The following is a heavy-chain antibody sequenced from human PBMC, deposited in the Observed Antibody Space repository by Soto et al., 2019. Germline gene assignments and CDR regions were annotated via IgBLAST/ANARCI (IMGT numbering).Heavy chain of an antibody. CDR2: ISYDGSNK. D-gene: IGHD6-13*01. CDR3: AKDTDSSSWYYYY. Sequence: QVQLVESGGGVVQPGRSLRLSCAASGFTFSSYGMHWVRQAPGKGLEWVAVISYDGSNKYYADSVKGRFTISRDNSKNTLYLQMNSLRAEDTAVYYCAKDTDSSSWYYYYWGQGTLVTVSS. V-gene: IGHV3-30*18. J-gene: IGHJ4*02. CDR1: GFTFSSYG.